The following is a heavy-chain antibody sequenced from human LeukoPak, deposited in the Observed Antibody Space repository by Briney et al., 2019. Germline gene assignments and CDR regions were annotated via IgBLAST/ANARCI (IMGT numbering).Heavy chain of an antibody. J-gene: IGHJ4*02. CDR2: LRGKADGDAT. Sequence: GGSLRLSCEASGFTFSNAWMSWVRQAPGKGLEWLGRLRGKADGDATTYAASVKGRFTVSRDDSTNTMYLQMHSLKTEDTAVYYCLSRYIGSYDIDYWGQGTLVTVSS. CDR3: LSRYIGSYDIDY. V-gene: IGHV3-15*06. CDR1: GFTFSNAW. D-gene: IGHD1-26*01.